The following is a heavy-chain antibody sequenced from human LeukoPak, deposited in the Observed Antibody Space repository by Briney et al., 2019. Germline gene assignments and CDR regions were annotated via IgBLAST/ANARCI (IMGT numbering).Heavy chain of an antibody. V-gene: IGHV4-59*01. CDR3: ASSGDRLGHQLVDY. Sequence: PSETLSLTCTVSGGSISSYYWSWIRQPPGKGLEWIGYIYYSGSTNYNPSLKSRVTISVDTSKNQFSLKLSSVTAADTAVYYCASSGDRLGHQLVDYWGQGTLVTVSS. CDR1: GGSISSYY. CDR2: IYYSGST. J-gene: IGHJ4*02. D-gene: IGHD6-13*01.